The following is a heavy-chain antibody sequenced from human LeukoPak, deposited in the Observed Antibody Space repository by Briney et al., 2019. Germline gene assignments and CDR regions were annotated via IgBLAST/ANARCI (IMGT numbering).Heavy chain of an antibody. CDR2: ISYSGST. D-gene: IGHD3-10*01. V-gene: IGHV4-61*03. CDR3: ARVKYYGFDP. J-gene: IGHJ5*02. CDR1: GGSVSSGSYY. Sequence: SGTLSLTCTVSGGSVSSGSYYWSWIRQPPGKALEWISYISYSGSTNYNPSLKSRVTISLDTSKNHFSLKLTSVTAADTAMYYCARVKYYGFDPWGHGTLVTVSS.